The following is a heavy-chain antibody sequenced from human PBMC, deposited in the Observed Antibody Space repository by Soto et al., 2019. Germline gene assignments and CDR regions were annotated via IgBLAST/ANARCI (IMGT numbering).Heavy chain of an antibody. CDR1: GGSISSGDYY. D-gene: IGHD2-2*02. J-gene: IGHJ4*02. CDR3: ARRSGYTSRLW. CDR2: IYYSGST. Sequence: PSETLSLTCTVSGGSISSGDYYWSWIRQPPGKGLEWIGYIYYSGSTYYNPSLKSRVTISVDTSKNQLSLKLSSVTAADTAVYYCARRSGYTSRLWWGQGTLVTVFS. V-gene: IGHV4-30-4*01.